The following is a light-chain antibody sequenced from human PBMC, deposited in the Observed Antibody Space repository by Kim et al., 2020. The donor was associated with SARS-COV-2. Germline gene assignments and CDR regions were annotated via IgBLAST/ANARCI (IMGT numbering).Light chain of an antibody. V-gene: IGKV3-20*01. J-gene: IGKJ1*01. Sequence: SPGVGSSLPCGACQSVGASNLAWYKHNPGRAPGPLIYGASTRATGIPPRFGGSGSGTDFTLTISSLGPEDFAMYYGQQYSYSPWTFGHGTKVYIK. CDR3: QQYSYSPWT. CDR2: GAS. CDR1: QSVGASN.